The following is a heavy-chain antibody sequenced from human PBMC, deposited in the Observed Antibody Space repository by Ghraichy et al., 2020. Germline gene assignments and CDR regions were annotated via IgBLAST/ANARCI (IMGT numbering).Heavy chain of an antibody. CDR2: IYYSGST. CDR3: ARARGGPYYYGSGSYYRYYYGMDV. V-gene: IGHV4-59*08. J-gene: IGHJ6*02. CDR1: GGSISSYY. Sequence: SETLSLTCTVSGGSISSYYWSWIRQPPGKGLEWIGYIYYSGSTNYNPSLKSRVTISVDTSKNQFSLKLSSVTAADTAVYYCARARGGPYYYGSGSYYRYYYGMDVWGQGTTVTVSS. D-gene: IGHD3-10*01.